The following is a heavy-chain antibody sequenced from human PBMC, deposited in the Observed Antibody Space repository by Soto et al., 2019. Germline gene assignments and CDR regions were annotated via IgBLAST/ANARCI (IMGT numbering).Heavy chain of an antibody. CDR1: GFTFSSYA. CDR2: ISYDGSNK. J-gene: IGHJ4*02. CDR3: AIYAPGSYYYDSSGY. D-gene: IGHD3-22*01. Sequence: GGSLRLSCAASGFTFSSYAMHWVRQAPGKGLEWVAVISYDGSNKYYADSVKGRFTISRDNSKNTLYLQMNSLRAEDTAVYYCAIYAPGSYYYDSSGYWCQGILVTGSS. V-gene: IGHV3-30-3*01.